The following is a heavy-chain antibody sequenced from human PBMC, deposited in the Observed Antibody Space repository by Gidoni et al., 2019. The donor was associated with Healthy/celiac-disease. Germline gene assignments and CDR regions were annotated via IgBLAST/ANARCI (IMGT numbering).Heavy chain of an antibody. V-gene: IGHV3-23*01. J-gene: IGHJ4*02. Sequence: EVQLLESGGGLVQPGGSLRLSCAASGFTFSSYAMSWVRQAPGQGMEWVASISCSGGSTYYADSVKGRFTISRDNSKNTLYLQMNSLRAEDTAVYYCAKAATKGYDFWSGYYDDYWGQGTLVTVSS. D-gene: IGHD3-3*01. CDR1: GFTFSSYA. CDR2: ISCSGGST. CDR3: AKAATKGYDFWSGYYDDY.